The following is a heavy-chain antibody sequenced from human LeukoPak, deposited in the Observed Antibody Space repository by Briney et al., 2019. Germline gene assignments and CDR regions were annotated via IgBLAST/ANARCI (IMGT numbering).Heavy chain of an antibody. Sequence: SETLSLTWTVSGGSIRSYYWSWIRQPAGKGLEWIGRIYTSGSTNYNPSLKSRVTMSVDTSKNQFSLKLSSVTAADTAVYYCARDVLDFGVVTLPDYWGQGTLVTVSS. V-gene: IGHV4-4*07. D-gene: IGHD3-3*01. J-gene: IGHJ4*02. CDR3: ARDVLDFGVVTLPDY. CDR2: IYTSGST. CDR1: GGSIRSYY.